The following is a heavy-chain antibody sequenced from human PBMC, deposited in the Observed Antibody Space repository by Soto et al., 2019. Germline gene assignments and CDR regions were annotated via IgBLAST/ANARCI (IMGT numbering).Heavy chain of an antibody. D-gene: IGHD2-2*01. V-gene: IGHV1-18*01. CDR2: ISAYNGNT. CDR1: GYTFTSYG. CDR3: ARDRNCSSTSCYVYYYYGMDV. Sequence: ASVKVSCKASGYTFTSYGISWVRQAPGQGLEWMGWISAYNGNTNYAQKLQGRVTMTTDTSTSTAYMELRSLRSDDTAVYYCARDRNCSSTSCYVYYYYGMDVWGQGTTVTVSS. J-gene: IGHJ6*02.